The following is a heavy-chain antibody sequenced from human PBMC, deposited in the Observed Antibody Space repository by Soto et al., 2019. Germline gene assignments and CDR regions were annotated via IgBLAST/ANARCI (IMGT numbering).Heavy chain of an antibody. CDR1: GGSISSYY. V-gene: IGHV4-59*01. J-gene: IGHJ6*02. CDR2: IYYSGST. D-gene: IGHD6-13*01. CDR3: ARDRIAAAGDYYYYYGMDV. Sequence: SETLSLTWSVSGGSISSYYWSLIRQPPGKGLEWIGYIYYSGSTNYNPSLKSRVTISVDTSKNQFSLKLSSVTAADTAVYYCARDRIAAAGDYYYYYGMDVWGQGTTVTVSS.